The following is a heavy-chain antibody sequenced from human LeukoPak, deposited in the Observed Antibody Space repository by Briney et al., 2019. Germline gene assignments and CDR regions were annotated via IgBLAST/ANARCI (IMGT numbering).Heavy chain of an antibody. CDR1: GGTFSSYA. CDR2: ITPIFGTA. V-gene: IGHV1-69*06. D-gene: IGHD3-10*01. CDR3: ARDLTDYYGSGSSPFDY. J-gene: IGHJ4*02. Sequence: ASVKVSCKASGGTFSSYAISWVRQAPGQGLEWMGGITPIFGTANYAQKFQGRVTITADKSTSTAYMELSSLRSEDTAVYYCARDLTDYYGSGSSPFDYWGQGTLVTVSS.